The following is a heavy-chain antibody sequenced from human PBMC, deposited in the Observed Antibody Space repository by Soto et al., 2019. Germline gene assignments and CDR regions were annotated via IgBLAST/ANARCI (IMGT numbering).Heavy chain of an antibody. V-gene: IGHV3-53*02. D-gene: IGHD6-25*01. Sequence: EVQLVETGGGLIQPGGSLRLSCAASGFTVSSNYMSWVRQAPGKGLEWVSVIYSGGSTYYAGSVKGRFTISRDNSKNALYLQMNSLSAEDTAVYYCARVQDYSSGGMDGWGQGTTVTVSS. CDR2: IYSGGST. CDR3: ARVQDYSSGGMDG. CDR1: GFTVSSNY. J-gene: IGHJ6*02.